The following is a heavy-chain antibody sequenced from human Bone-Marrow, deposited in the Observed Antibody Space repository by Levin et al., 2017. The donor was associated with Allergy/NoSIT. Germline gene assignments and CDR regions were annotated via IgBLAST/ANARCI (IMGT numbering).Heavy chain of an antibody. CDR2: IYYSGST. CDR1: GGSISSGDYY. V-gene: IGHV4-30-4*01. D-gene: IGHD3-22*01. Sequence: SETLSLTCTVSGGSISSGDYYWSWIRQPPGKGLEWIGYIYYSGSTYYNPSLKSRVTISVDTSKNQFSLKLSSVTAADTAVYYCARSFREKPDYPITMIVVVPPGGFDYWGQGTLVTVSS. CDR3: ARSFREKPDYPITMIVVVPPGGFDY. J-gene: IGHJ4*02.